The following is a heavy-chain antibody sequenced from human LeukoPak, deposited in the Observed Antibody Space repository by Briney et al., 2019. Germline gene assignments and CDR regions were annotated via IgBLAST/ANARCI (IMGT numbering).Heavy chain of an antibody. CDR2: MNPNSGNT. J-gene: IGHJ3*02. Sequence: GASVKVSCKASGYTFTSYDINWVRQATGQGLEWMGWMNPNSGNTGYAQKFQGRVTMTRNTSISTAYMELGSLRSEDTAVYYCARGRWSSGYYIGAAFDIWGQGTMVTVSS. V-gene: IGHV1-8*01. D-gene: IGHD3-22*01. CDR1: GYTFTSYD. CDR3: ARGRWSSGYYIGAAFDI.